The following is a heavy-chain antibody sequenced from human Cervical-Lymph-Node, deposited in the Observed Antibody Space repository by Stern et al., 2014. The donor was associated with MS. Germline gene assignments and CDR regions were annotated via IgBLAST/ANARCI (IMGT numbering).Heavy chain of an antibody. V-gene: IGHV3-9*01. CDR2: ISWDGGST. CDR3: AKTTVTTRPFEF. CDR1: GFTVNDYS. D-gene: IGHD4-17*01. J-gene: IGHJ4*02. Sequence: EVQLLESGGGLVQPGRSLRLSCAASGFTVNDYSMHLVRQAPGKGLEWVSGISWDGGSTEYAASVKGRFAISRDNAKNSLFLHMNSLRPEDTAFYYCAKTTVTTRPFEFWGQGTLVTVSS.